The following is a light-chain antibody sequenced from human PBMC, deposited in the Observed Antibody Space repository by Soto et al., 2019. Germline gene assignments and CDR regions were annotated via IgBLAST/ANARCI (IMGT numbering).Light chain of an antibody. CDR3: SSYTSTSTLYV. CDR2: EVS. Sequence: SALTQPASVSRSPGQSITISCAGTSSDVGGYKYVSWYQQNPGKAPKLIIYEVSSRPSGVSNRFSGSKSGNTASLTISGLQAEDEADYYCSSYTSTSTLYVFGSGTKVTVL. J-gene: IGLJ1*01. V-gene: IGLV2-14*01. CDR1: SSDVGGYKY.